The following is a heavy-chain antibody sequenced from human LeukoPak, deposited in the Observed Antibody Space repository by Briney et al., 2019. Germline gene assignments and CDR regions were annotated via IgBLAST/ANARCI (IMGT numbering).Heavy chain of an antibody. CDR3: ARSARITIFGVVSQDWFDP. J-gene: IGHJ5*02. D-gene: IGHD3-3*01. CDR1: GYTFTRYY. CDR2: INPNGGSI. V-gene: IGHV1-46*01. Sequence: ASVKVSCKAFGYTFTRYYIHWVRQAPGQGLEWMGIINPNGGSITYAQKFQGRVTMTRDTSISTAYMELSRLRSDDTAVYYCARSARITIFGVVSQDWFDPWGQGTLVTVSS.